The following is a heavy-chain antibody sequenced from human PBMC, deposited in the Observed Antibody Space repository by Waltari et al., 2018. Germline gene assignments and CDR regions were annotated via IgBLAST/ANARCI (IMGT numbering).Heavy chain of an antibody. CDR3: TRDRDWVLFDY. CDR2: ISHDGSTT. J-gene: IGHJ4*02. D-gene: IGHD2-21*02. Sequence: EVLLVESGGGLGQPGGSLRLACAASGFTSSTYVMHWVRQAPGKGLVWVSRISHDGSTTTYGDSVKGGFTVSRDNAKNTLYLQMNSLRAEDTAVYYCTRDRDWVLFDYWGQGTLVTVSS. V-gene: IGHV3-74*01. CDR1: GFTSSTYV.